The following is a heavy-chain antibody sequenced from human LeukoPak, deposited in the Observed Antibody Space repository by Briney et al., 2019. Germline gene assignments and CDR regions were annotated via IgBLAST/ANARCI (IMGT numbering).Heavy chain of an antibody. Sequence: GASVKVSCKASGYTFTSYGISWVRQAPGQGLEWMGWISAYNGNTNYAQKLQGRVTMTTDTSTSTAYMELRSLRSDDTAVYYCARDRPHYDSSGYYSYLYYLDYWGQGTLVTVSS. V-gene: IGHV1-18*01. D-gene: IGHD3-22*01. CDR1: GYTFTSYG. CDR2: ISAYNGNT. CDR3: ARDRPHYDSSGYYSYLYYLDY. J-gene: IGHJ4*02.